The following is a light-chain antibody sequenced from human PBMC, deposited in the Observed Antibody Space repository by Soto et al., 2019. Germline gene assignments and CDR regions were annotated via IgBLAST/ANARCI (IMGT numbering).Light chain of an antibody. J-gene: IGKJ1*01. Sequence: EILLTQSACTLSLSPGERAIFSCRASQRVXSTYLAWYQQKPGQAPPLLXDGASNSATGSPDSLSGSGSATAFTRPISRREPDDCFEYYFQQYGSTPRTFGQGTKVEIK. CDR3: QQYGSTPRT. CDR2: GAS. V-gene: IGKV3-20*01. CDR1: QRVXSTY.